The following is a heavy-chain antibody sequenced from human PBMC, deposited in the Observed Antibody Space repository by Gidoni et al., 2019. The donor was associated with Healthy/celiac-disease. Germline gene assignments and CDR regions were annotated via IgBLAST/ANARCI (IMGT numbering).Heavy chain of an antibody. CDR3: ARGTYDSSGYNLDY. D-gene: IGHD3-22*01. Sequence: QVQLQESGPGLVKPSETLSLTCTVSGGSISSYYWSWIRQPAGKGLEWIGRIYTSGSTNYNPSLKSRVTMSVDTSKNQFSLKLSSVTAADTAVYYCARGTYDSSGYNLDYWCQGTLVTVSS. J-gene: IGHJ4*02. CDR2: IYTSGST. CDR1: GGSISSYY. V-gene: IGHV4-4*07.